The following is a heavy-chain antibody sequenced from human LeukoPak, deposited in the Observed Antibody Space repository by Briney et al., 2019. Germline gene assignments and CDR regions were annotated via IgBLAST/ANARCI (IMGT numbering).Heavy chain of an antibody. CDR1: GGSISSGGYY. D-gene: IGHD4-17*01. CDR2: IYYSGST. CDR3: ARMYGDYPGYYFDY. V-gene: IGHV4-31*03. Sequence: SETLSLTCTVSGGSISSGGYYWSWIRQHPGKGLEWIGYIYYSGSTYYNPSLKSRVTISVDMSKNQFSLKLSSETAADTAVYYCARMYGDYPGYYFDYWGQGILVTVSS. J-gene: IGHJ4*02.